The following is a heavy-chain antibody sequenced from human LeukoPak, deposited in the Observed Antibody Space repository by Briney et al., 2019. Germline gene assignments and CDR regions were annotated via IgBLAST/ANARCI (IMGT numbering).Heavy chain of an antibody. CDR3: AREDYGGNRNELFDY. CDR2: IYSGGST. V-gene: IGHV3-66*01. Sequence: GGSLRLSCAASGFTFSSYAMHWVRQAPGKGLEWVSVIYSGGSTYYADSVKGRFTISRDNSKNTLYLQMNSLRAEDTAVYYCAREDYGGNRNELFDYWGQGTLVTVSS. J-gene: IGHJ4*02. D-gene: IGHD4-17*01. CDR1: GFTFSSYA.